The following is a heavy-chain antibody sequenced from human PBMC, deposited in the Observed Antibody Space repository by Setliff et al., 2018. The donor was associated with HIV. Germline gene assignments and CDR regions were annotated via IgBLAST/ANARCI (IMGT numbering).Heavy chain of an antibody. J-gene: IGHJ5*02. CDR1: GYTFTSYD. Sequence: GASVKVSCKASGYTFTSYDINWVRQATGQGLEWMGWMNPNSGNTGFAQKFQGRVTMTRNTSISTAYMELSSLRPEGTAVYYCARWIRDSSSSRWFDPWGQGTLVTVSS. CDR2: MNPNSGNT. D-gene: IGHD6-6*01. CDR3: ARWIRDSSSSRWFDP. V-gene: IGHV1-8*02.